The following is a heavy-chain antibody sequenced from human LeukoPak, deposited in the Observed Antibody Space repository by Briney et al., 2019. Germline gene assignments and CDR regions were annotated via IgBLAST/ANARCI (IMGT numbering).Heavy chain of an antibody. CDR3: ARDRYYSMDV. V-gene: IGHV3-74*01. CDR1: GFTFSSYW. Sequence: GGSLRLSCAASGFTFSSYWMHWVRQAPGKGLVWVSLIKSDGSSTIYADSVKGRFTISRDNAKNTLYLQMNSLRAEDSAVYYCARDRYYSMDVWGQGTTVTVSS. CDR2: IKSDGSST. J-gene: IGHJ6*02.